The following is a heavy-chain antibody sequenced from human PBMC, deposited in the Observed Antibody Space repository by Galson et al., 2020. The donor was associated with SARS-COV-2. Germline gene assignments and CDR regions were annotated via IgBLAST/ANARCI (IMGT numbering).Heavy chain of an antibody. Sequence: ASVTVSCKASGYTFTRFALHWVRQVPGQRLEWMGWINTGNGNPKYSQRFQGRVSMTRDSSANTVYMELSNLKSEDTAIYYCARRVVEAVVFDIWGQGTMVTISS. V-gene: IGHV1-3*04. D-gene: IGHD3-22*01. CDR1: GYTFTRFA. CDR2: INTGNGNP. CDR3: ARRVVEAVVFDI. J-gene: IGHJ3*02.